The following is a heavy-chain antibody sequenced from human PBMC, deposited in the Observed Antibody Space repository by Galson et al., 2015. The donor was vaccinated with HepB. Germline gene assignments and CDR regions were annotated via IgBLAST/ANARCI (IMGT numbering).Heavy chain of an antibody. J-gene: IGHJ2*01. CDR1: GFTFSSYA. D-gene: IGHD1-1*01. V-gene: IGHV3-23*01. CDR2: ISGSGGST. Sequence: SLRLSCAASGFTFSSYAMSWVRQAPGKGLEWVSAISGSGGSTYYADSVKGRFTISRDNSKNTLYLQMNSLRAEDTAVYYCAKAGNDPYYNWYFDLWGRGTLVTVSS. CDR3: AKAGNDPYYNWYFDL.